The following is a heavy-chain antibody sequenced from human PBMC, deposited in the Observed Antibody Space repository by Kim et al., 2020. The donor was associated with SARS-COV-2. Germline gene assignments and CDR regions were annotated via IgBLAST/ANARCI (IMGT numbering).Heavy chain of an antibody. CDR2: ISGSGGST. J-gene: IGHJ4*02. CDR1: GFTFSSYA. V-gene: IGHV3-23*01. CDR3: AKDITSERITIFGVVIIPTFDC. D-gene: IGHD3-3*01. Sequence: GGSLRLSCAASGFTFSSYAMSWVRQAPGKGLEWVSTISGSGGSTYYADSVKGRFTISRDNSKNTLYLQMNSLRAEDTAVYYFAKDITSERITIFGVVIIPTFDCWGQGTLVTVSS.